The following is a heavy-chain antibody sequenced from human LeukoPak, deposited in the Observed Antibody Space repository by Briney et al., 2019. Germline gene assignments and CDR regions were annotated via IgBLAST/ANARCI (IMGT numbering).Heavy chain of an antibody. CDR3: ARDGSGSYYDYYYYGMDV. D-gene: IGHD3-10*01. J-gene: IGHJ6*02. V-gene: IGHV1-18*01. CDR1: GYTFTSYG. CDR2: ISAYNGNT. Sequence: ASVTVSCKASGYTFTSYGISWVRQAPGQGLEWMGWISAYNGNTNYAQKLQGRVTMTTDTSTSTAYMELRSLRSDDTAVYYCARDGSGSYYDYYYYGMDVWGQGTTVTVSS.